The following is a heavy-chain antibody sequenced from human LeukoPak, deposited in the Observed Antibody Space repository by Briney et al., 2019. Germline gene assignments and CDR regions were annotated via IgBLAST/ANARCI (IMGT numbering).Heavy chain of an antibody. D-gene: IGHD3-22*01. CDR1: GRSISSSSYY. CDR2: IYYSGST. CDR3: ARVDYHDSSGYYLGNDAFDI. V-gene: IGHV4-39*07. J-gene: IGHJ3*02. Sequence: SETLSLNCTVSGRSISSSSYYWGWIRQPPGKGLEWIGSIYYSGSTYYNPSLKSRVTISVDTSKNQFSLKLSSVTAADTAVYYCARVDYHDSSGYYLGNDAFDIWGQGTMVTVSS.